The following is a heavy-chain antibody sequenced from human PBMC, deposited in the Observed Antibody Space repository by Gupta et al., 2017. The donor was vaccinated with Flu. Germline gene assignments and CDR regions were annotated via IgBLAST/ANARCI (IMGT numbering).Heavy chain of an antibody. Sequence: QVQLQESGPGLVKPSQTLSLTCTVSGGPLSRGDYYWTWIRQPPGTGLEWIGYICLRGSTYYNPSLKSRVTISVDTSKKQFSLKLTSVTAADAALDVCDRAAISTYEMDGWGKGTAVTVSS. CDR1: GGPLSRGDYY. CDR3: DRAAISTYEMDG. J-gene: IGHJ6*04. CDR2: ICLRGST. D-gene: IGHD5-24*01. V-gene: IGHV4-30-4*01.